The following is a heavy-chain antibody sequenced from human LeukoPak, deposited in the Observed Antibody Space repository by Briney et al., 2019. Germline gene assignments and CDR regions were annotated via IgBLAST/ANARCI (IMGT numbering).Heavy chain of an antibody. CDR3: AKDVKGYYYYYGMDV. V-gene: IGHV3-9*01. CDR1: GFTFDDYA. Sequence: GGSLRLSCAASGFTFDDYAMHWVRQAPGKGLEGVSGISWNSGSIGYADSVKGRFTISRDNAKNSLYLQMNSLRAEDTALYYCAKDVKGYYYYYGMDVWGQGTTVTVSS. CDR2: ISWNSGSI. J-gene: IGHJ6*02.